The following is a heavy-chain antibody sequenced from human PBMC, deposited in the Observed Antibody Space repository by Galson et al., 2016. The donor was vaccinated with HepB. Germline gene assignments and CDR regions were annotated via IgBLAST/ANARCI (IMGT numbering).Heavy chain of an antibody. D-gene: IGHD3-10*01. CDR2: ISYRGSA. J-gene: IGHJ5*02. V-gene: IGHV4-59*01. Sequence: SETLSLTCEVSGGSISSYFWNWIRQPPGKGLERIGHISYRGSANYNPSLKSRVTISIDTSKNQFSLKLNSVTAADTALYYCARSRSTSGSVRPWGQGTLVTVSS. CDR1: GGSISSYF. CDR3: ARSRSTSGSVRP.